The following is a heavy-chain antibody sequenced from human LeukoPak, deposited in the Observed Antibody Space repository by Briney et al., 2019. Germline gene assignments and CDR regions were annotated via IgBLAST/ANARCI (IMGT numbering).Heavy chain of an antibody. V-gene: IGHV3-48*01. Sequence: GGSLRLSCAASGFTFSSYSMNWVRQAPGKGLEWVSYISSSSSTIYYADSVKGRFTISRDNAKNSLYLQMNSLRAEDTAVCYCARGRKLTIDYWGQGTLVTVSS. J-gene: IGHJ4*02. CDR3: ARGRKLTIDY. D-gene: IGHD1-7*01. CDR2: ISSSSSTI. CDR1: GFTFSSYS.